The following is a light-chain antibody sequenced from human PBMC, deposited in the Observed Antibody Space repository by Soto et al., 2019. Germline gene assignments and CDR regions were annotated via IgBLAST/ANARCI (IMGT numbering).Light chain of an antibody. CDR2: DAS. J-gene: IGKJ1*01. CDR3: QQYNSYPIT. V-gene: IGKV1-5*01. CDR1: QSISDT. Sequence: MTQSPATLSVSPGGRATLSCRASQSISDTLAWYQQKPGQAPKLLIYDASSLESGVPSRFSGSGSGTEFTLTISSLQPDDFATYYCQQYNSYPITFGQGTKVDIK.